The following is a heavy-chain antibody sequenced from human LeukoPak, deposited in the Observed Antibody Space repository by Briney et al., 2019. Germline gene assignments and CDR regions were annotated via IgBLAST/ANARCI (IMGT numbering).Heavy chain of an antibody. CDR1: GGSMSSYY. D-gene: IGHD3-9*01. V-gene: IGHV4-4*09. Sequence: PSETLSLTCTVSGGSMSSYYWSWIRQPPGKGLEWIGFSHTSDTTSYNPSLRSRVVISVDTSKHQFSLKLTSVTAADTAIYYCARLVRGDVLSSYSPRFFNNWGPGTLVIVSS. J-gene: IGHJ4*02. CDR2: SHTSDTT. CDR3: ARLVRGDVLSSYSPRFFNN.